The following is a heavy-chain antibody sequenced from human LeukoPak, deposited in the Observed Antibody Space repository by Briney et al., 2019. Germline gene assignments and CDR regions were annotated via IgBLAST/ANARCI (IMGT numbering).Heavy chain of an antibody. V-gene: IGHV3-23*01. Sequence: GGSLRLSCVASGFAFRHYDMSWVRQAPGKGLEWVSSINTSGGSTYYADSLQGRFTISRDNSKNTLHLQMNNVRAEDTALYYCMKLPTMIIVIDTDFEYWGQGAQVTVSS. CDR1: GFAFRHYD. D-gene: IGHD2-21*01. CDR3: MKLPTMIIVIDTDFEY. J-gene: IGHJ4*02. CDR2: INTSGGST.